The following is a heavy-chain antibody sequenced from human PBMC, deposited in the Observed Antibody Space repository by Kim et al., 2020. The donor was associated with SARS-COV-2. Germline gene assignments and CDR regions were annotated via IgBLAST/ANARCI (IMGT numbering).Heavy chain of an antibody. CDR2: INTNTGNP. CDR3: AREQYQLLFLLRGNDAFDI. V-gene: IGHV7-4-1*02. D-gene: IGHD2-2*01. Sequence: ASVKVSCKASGYTFTSYAMNWVRQAPGQGLEWMGWINTNTGNPTYAQGFTGRFVFSLDTSVSTAYLQISSLKAEDTAVYYCAREQYQLLFLLRGNDAFDIWGQGTMVTVSS. CDR1: GYTFTSYA. J-gene: IGHJ3*02.